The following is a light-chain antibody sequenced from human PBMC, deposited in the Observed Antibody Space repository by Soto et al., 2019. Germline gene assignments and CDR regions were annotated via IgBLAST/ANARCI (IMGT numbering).Light chain of an antibody. V-gene: IGKV1-33*01. CDR2: DAS. Sequence: DIQMTQSPSSLSASVGDRVTITCQASQDIDIYLNWFQQKPGKAPKLLIYDASKLVPGVPSRFRGRGSGTDFTFSISSLQPEDIATYYCQQYEHIPQGGNLAQYTFGQGT. CDR1: QDIDIY. J-gene: IGKJ2*01. CDR3: QQYEHIPQGGNLAQYT.